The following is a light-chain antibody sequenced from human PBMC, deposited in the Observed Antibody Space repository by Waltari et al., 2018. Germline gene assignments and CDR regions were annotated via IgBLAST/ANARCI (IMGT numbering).Light chain of an antibody. CDR1: RIVRSN. CDR2: GAS. J-gene: IGKJ4*01. Sequence: ETVMTQSPATLSVSPGERATLSCRASRIVRSNLAWYQQKPGQPPRLLIYGASTRASGVPARFSGSGSGTEFTLTISSLQSEDSAVYYCQQYDYPGLTFGGGTKAEIK. CDR3: QQYDYPGLT. V-gene: IGKV3-15*01.